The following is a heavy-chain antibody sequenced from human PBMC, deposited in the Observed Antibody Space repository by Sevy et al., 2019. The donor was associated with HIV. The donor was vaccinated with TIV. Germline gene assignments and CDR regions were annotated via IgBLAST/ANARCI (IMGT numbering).Heavy chain of an antibody. V-gene: IGHV3-30-3*01. D-gene: IGHD4-17*01. J-gene: IGHJ2*01. CDR3: ARSRDGDYPTWYFDL. Sequence: GGSLRLSCAASGFTFSSYAMHWVRQAPGKGLEGVAVISYDGSNKYYADSVKGRFTISRDNSKNTLYLQMNSLRAEDTAVYYCARSRDGDYPTWYFDLWCRGTLVTVSS. CDR1: GFTFSSYA. CDR2: ISYDGSNK.